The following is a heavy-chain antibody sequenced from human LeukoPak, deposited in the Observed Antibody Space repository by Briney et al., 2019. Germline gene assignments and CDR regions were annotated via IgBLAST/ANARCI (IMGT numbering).Heavy chain of an antibody. CDR2: ISASGGTT. V-gene: IGHV3-23*01. CDR1: GFTFNIYS. CDR3: AKEPREYCSSTSCPNWFDS. J-gene: IGHJ5*01. D-gene: IGHD2-2*01. Sequence: GGSLRLSCRASGFTFNIYSMNWVRQAPGKGLEGVSVISASGGTTYYADSVKGRFTISRDNSENTLFLQMNSLRAEDTAVYYCAKEPREYCSSTSCPNWFDSWGQGTLVTVSS.